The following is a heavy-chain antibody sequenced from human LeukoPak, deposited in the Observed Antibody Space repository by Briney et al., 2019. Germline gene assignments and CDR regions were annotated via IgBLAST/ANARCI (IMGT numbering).Heavy chain of an antibody. D-gene: IGHD3-3*01. V-gene: IGHV3-30-3*01. CDR1: GFTFSRYA. CDR3: ARDGGYDFWSGYYQDY. J-gene: IGHJ4*02. CDR2: ISYDANIGSNK. Sequence: GGSLRLSCATSGFTFSRYAMHWVRQAPGKGLEWVALISYDANIGSNKYYADSVKGQFTISRDNSKNTLYLQMNSLRAEDTAVYYCARDGGYDFWSGYYQDYWGQGTLVTVSS.